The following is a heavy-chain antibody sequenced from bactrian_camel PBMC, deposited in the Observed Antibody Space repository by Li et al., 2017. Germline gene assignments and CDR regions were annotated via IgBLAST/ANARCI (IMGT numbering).Heavy chain of an antibody. V-gene: IGHV3S54*01. CDR2: ISTKLGST. D-gene: IGHD3*01. J-gene: IGHJ4*01. Sequence: HVQLVESGGGSVQAGGSLRLSCVVSGGTYSENCIGWFRQAPGKEREGVAAISTKLGSTSYADSVKGRFTISQDNDHTNLYLQMNNLKPEDTAMYYCAVSFMGWALDVSWGQGTQVTVS. CDR1: GGTYSENC. CDR3: AVSFMGWALDVS.